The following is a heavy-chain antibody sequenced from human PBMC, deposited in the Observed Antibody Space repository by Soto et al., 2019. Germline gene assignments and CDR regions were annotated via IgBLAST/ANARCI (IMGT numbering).Heavy chain of an antibody. V-gene: IGHV1-69*13. D-gene: IGHD3-9*01. J-gene: IGHJ6*02. CDR3: ARVTDYDILTGYYNHILQSMDV. CDR2: IIPIFGTA. Sequence: GASVKVSCKASGGTFSSYAISWVRQAPGQGLEWMGGIIPIFGTANYAQKFQGRVTITADESTSTAYMELSSLRSEDTAVYYCARVTDYDILTGYYNHILQSMDVWGQGTTVTVSS. CDR1: GGTFSSYA.